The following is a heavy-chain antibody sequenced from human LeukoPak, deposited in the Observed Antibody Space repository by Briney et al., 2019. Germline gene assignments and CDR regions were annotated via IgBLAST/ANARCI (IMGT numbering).Heavy chain of an antibody. CDR3: ARAHGIAAAGTYFQH. D-gene: IGHD6-13*01. J-gene: IGHJ1*01. CDR1: GYTLTELS. V-gene: IGHV1-24*01. CDR2: FDPEDGET. Sequence: ASVKVSCKVSGYTLTELSMHWVRQAPGKGLEWMGGFDPEDGETIYAQKFQGRVTMTTDTSTSTAYMELRSLRSDDTAVYYCARAHGIAAAGTYFQHWGQGTLVTVSS.